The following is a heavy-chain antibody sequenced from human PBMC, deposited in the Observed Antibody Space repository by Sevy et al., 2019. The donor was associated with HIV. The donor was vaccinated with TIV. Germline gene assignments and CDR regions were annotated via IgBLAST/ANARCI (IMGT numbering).Heavy chain of an antibody. V-gene: IGHV3-49*01. CDR3: ARVRGTISPYYYFGMDV. Sequence: GGSLRLSCTASGFTFGDYAMNWLRQAPGKGLEWVGFIRSNTFGAKTEYTASVKGRFTISRDDSKSIAYLQMNRLKTEDTAVYFCARVRGTISPYYYFGMDVWGQGTTVTVSS. D-gene: IGHD3-10*01. J-gene: IGHJ6*02. CDR2: IRSNTFGAKT. CDR1: GFTFGDYA.